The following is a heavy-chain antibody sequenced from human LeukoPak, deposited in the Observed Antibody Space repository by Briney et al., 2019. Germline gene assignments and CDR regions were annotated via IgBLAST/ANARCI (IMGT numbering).Heavy chain of an antibody. D-gene: IGHD2-15*01. CDR1: GGSISSSSYY. CDR3: AREIGYCSGGSCYPGLDY. J-gene: IGHJ4*02. Sequence: KSSETLSLTCTVSGGSISSSSYYWGWIRQPPGKGLEWIGSIYYSGSTYYNPSLKSRVTISVDTSKNQFSLKLGSVTAADTAVYYCAREIGYCSGGSCYPGLDYWGQGTLVTVSS. CDR2: IYYSGST. V-gene: IGHV4-39*07.